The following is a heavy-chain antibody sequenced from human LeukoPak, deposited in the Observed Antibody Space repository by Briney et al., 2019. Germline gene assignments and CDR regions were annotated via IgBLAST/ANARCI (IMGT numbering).Heavy chain of an antibody. CDR2: MNPNSGDT. Sequence: ASVKVSCKASGYTFTSYDINWVRQATGQGPEWMGWMNPNSGDTGYAQKFQGRVTMTRNTSISTAYMELSSLRSEDTAVYYCAVFDSSGYYWADYWGQGTLVTVSS. D-gene: IGHD3-22*01. V-gene: IGHV1-8*01. J-gene: IGHJ4*02. CDR1: GYTFTSYD. CDR3: AVFDSSGYYWADY.